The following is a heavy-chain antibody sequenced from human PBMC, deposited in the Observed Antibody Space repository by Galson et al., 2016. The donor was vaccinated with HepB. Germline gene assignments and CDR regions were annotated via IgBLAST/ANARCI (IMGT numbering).Heavy chain of an antibody. J-gene: IGHJ6*01. Sequence: SLRLSCAASGFTFSSYAMHWVRQAPGKGLEYVSGITSNGGDTYYADSVRGRFTISRDNSKNTVYLQMGSLRAEAMAVYYWARRLSYYYHGMDVWGQGTTGTVSS. CDR3: ARRLSYYYHGMDV. CDR2: ITSNGGDT. D-gene: IGHD6-6*01. V-gene: IGHV3-64*02. CDR1: GFTFSSYA.